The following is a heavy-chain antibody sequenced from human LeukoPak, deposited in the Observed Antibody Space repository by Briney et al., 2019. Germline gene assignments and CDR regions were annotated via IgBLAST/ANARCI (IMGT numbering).Heavy chain of an antibody. J-gene: IGHJ5*02. V-gene: IGHV1-2*04. D-gene: IGHD2-2*01. Sequence: ASVKVSCKASGYTFTGYYMHWVRQAPGQGLEWMGWINPNSGGTNCAQKFQGWVTMTRDTSISTAYMELSRLRSDDTAVYYCARIRGYCSSTSCYNWFDPWGQGTLVTVSS. CDR1: GYTFTGYY. CDR2: INPNSGGT. CDR3: ARIRGYCSSTSCYNWFDP.